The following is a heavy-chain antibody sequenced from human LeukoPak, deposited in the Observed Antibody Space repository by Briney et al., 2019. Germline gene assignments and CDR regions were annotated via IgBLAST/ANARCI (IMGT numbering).Heavy chain of an antibody. Sequence: GGSLRLSCAASGFTFSSYSMNWVRQAPGKGLEWVSFISSSSSTIYYADSVKGRFTISRDNAKNSLYLQMNSLRVEDTAVYYCARDDLGGAVTNFDNWGQGILVTVSS. CDR2: ISSSSSTI. D-gene: IGHD6-19*01. CDR1: GFTFSSYS. CDR3: ARDDLGGAVTNFDN. J-gene: IGHJ4*02. V-gene: IGHV3-48*01.